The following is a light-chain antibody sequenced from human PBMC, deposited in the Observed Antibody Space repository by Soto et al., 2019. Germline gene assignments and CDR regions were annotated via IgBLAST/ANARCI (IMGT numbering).Light chain of an antibody. Sequence: QSVLTQPPSVSGAPGQRVTISCTGSSSNNGPTYDVHWYQQLPGTAPKLLIYANTNRPSGVPDRFSGSKSGTSASLAITGLQAEDEADYFCQSYDSSLSAYVFGTGTKLTVL. V-gene: IGLV1-40*01. CDR2: ANT. J-gene: IGLJ1*01. CDR1: SSNNGPTYD. CDR3: QSYDSSLSAYV.